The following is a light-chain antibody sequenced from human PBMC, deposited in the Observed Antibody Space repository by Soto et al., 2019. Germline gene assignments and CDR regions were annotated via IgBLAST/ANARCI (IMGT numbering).Light chain of an antibody. CDR2: EGI. CDR3: CSYTSSSTLV. CDR1: SNTIGGYNV. V-gene: IGLV2-14*02. Sequence: QSALTQPASVSGSPGQSITISCTGSSNTIGGYNVVSWYQQHPGKAPKVIIYEGIKRPSGVSNRFSGAISGSTASLTISGLQAEDEADYYCCSYTSSSTLVFGTGTQLTVL. J-gene: IGLJ1*01.